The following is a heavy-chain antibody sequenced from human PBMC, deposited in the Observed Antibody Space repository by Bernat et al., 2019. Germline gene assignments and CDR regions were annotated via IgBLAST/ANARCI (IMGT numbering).Heavy chain of an antibody. CDR2: INHSGST. J-gene: IGHJ2*01. CDR3: ARKATWYFDL. Sequence: QVQLQQWGAGLLKPSETLSLTCAVYGGSFSGHYWSWIRQPPGKGLEWIGEINHSGSTNYNPSLKSRVTISVDTSKNQFSLKLSSVTAADTAVYYCARKATWYFDLWGRGTLVTVSS. CDR1: GGSFSGHY. V-gene: IGHV4-34*01.